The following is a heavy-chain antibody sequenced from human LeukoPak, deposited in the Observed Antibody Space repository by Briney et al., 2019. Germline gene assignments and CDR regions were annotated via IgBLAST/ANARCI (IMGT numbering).Heavy chain of an antibody. CDR1: GGSISSYY. J-gene: IGHJ3*02. CDR2: IYTSGST. Sequence: SETLSLTCTISGGSISSYYWSWIRQPPGKGLEWIGYIYTSGSTNYNPSLESRVTISVDTSKNQFSLKLSSVTAADTAVYYCARHPDPNDASDIWGQGTMVTVSS. CDR3: ARHPDPNDASDI. V-gene: IGHV4-4*09.